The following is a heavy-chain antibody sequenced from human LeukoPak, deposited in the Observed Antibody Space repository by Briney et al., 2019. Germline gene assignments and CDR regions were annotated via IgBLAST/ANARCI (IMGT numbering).Heavy chain of an antibody. V-gene: IGHV1-8*01. CDR1: GYTFTSYD. CDR3: ARGLAKDIVVVVAAFWFDP. D-gene: IGHD2-15*01. CDR2: MNPNSGNT. Sequence: ASVKVSCKASGYTFTSYDINWVGQATGQGLEWRGWMNPNSGNTGYAQKFQGRVTMTRNTSISTAYMDLSSLRSEDTAVYYCARGLAKDIVVVVAAFWFDPWGQGTLVTVSS. J-gene: IGHJ5*02.